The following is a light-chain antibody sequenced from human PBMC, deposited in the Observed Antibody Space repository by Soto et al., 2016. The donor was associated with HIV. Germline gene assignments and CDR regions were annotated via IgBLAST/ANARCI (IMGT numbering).Light chain of an antibody. Sequence: DIQMTQFPSTLSASVGDRVTITCRASQSISSWLAWYQQKSGKAPKLLIYKASSLESGVPSRFSGSGSGTEFTLTISSLQPDDFATYYCQQYNSYSPMYTFGLGDQAGDQT. V-gene: IGKV1-5*03. J-gene: IGKJ2*01. CDR2: KAS. CDR3: QQYNSYSPMYT. CDR1: QSISSW.